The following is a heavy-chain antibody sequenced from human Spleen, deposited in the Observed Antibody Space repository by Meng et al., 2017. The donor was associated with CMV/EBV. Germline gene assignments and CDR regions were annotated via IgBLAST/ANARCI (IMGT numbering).Heavy chain of an antibody. CDR1: GFTFSSYW. Sequence: GGSLRLSCAASGFTFSSYWMHWVRQVPGKGLVWVSRINSDGTIRNYADSVKGRFTISRDNAKNALYLQMNSLRAEDAAVYYCVRDLGRGTYWGQGTLVTVSS. CDR3: VRDLGRGTY. CDR2: INSDGTIR. D-gene: IGHD3-16*01. J-gene: IGHJ4*02. V-gene: IGHV3-74*01.